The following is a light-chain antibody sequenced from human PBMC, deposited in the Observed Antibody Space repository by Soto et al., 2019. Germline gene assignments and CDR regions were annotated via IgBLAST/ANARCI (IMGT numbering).Light chain of an antibody. CDR3: CSFAGNYIYV. CDR1: SSDVGGYNY. Sequence: QSVLTQPRSVSGSPGQPVTISCTGTSSDVGGYNYVSWYQQDPGKAPQVMIYDVSKRPSGVPDRFSGSKSGNTASLTISGLQAEDEADYYCCSFAGNYIYVFGTGTKLTVL. CDR2: DVS. V-gene: IGLV2-11*01. J-gene: IGLJ1*01.